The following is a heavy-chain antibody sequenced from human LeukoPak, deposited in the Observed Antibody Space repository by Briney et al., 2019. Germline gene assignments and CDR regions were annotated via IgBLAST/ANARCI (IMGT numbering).Heavy chain of an antibody. Sequence: SSETLSLTCTVSGGSISSYYWSWIRQPPGKGLEWIGYIYYSGSTNYNPSLKSRVTISVDTSKNQFSLKLSSVTAADTAVYYCARRAIIGSSPLFDYWGQGTLVTVSS. CDR1: GGSISSYY. CDR2: IYYSGST. V-gene: IGHV4-59*08. J-gene: IGHJ4*02. D-gene: IGHD1-26*01. CDR3: ARRAIIGSSPLFDY.